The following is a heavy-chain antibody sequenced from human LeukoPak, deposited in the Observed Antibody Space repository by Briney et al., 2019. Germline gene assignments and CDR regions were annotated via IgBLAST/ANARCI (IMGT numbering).Heavy chain of an antibody. CDR3: AKSNGYGLVDI. D-gene: IGHD3-10*01. CDR2: IYYIGST. CDR1: GGSISSYF. J-gene: IGHJ3*02. Sequence: PSETLSLTCTVSGGSISSYFWTWIRQPPGKGLEWIGYIYYIGSTNYNPSLKSRVTVSVDASKNQFSLRLNSVTAADTAVYYCAKSNGYGLVDIWGQGTMVTVSS. V-gene: IGHV4-59*01.